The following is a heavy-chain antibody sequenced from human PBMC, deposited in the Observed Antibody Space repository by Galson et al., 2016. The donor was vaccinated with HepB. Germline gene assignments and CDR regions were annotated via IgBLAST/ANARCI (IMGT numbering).Heavy chain of an antibody. CDR1: GFTFNNYW. CDR3: AREKPMRASALDF. J-gene: IGHJ4*02. Sequence: SLRLSCAASGFTFNNYWMSWVRQAPRKGLEWVANINQDGSVKQYVDSAKGRFAISRDNANNSLVLHMNSLRAEDTAVYFCAREKPMRASALDFWGQGTPVTASS. CDR2: INQDGSVK. D-gene: IGHD3-22*01. V-gene: IGHV3-7*03.